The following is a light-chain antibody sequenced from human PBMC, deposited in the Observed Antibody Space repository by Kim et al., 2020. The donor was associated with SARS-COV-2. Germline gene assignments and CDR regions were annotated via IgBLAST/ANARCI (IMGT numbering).Light chain of an antibody. Sequence: DIQMTQSPSSLSASVGDRVTITCRASQSISSYLNWYQQKPGKAPKLLIYAASSLQSGVPSRFSGSGSGTDFTPTISSLQPEDFATYYCQQSYSTPRFGPGTKVDIK. V-gene: IGKV1-39*01. CDR1: QSISSY. CDR3: QQSYSTPR. CDR2: AAS. J-gene: IGKJ3*01.